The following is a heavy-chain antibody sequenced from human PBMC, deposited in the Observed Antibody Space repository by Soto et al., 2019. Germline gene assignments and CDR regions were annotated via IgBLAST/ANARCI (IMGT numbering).Heavy chain of an antibody. CDR1: GFNFDDSA. Sequence: GGSLRLSCVASGFNFDDSAMNWVRQVPGKGLEWVSGITRNTGHILYADSVSGRFTISRDNTKKSVYLELNSLRPEHTALYYCAKGRSSMIVVVMDYWGQGTTVTVSS. CDR2: ITRNTGHI. CDR3: AKGRSSMIVVVMDY. D-gene: IGHD3-22*01. J-gene: IGHJ4*02. V-gene: IGHV3-9*01.